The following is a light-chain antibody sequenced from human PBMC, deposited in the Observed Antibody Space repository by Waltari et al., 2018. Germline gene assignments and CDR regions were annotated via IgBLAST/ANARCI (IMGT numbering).Light chain of an antibody. CDR1: QSVSSN. CDR2: GAS. Sequence: EIVMTPSPATLSVSPGQRATLSSRASQSVSSNLAWYQQKPGQAPRLLIYGASTRATGIPARFSGSGSGTEFTLTISSLQSEDFAVYYCQQYNNWPLALTFGGGTKVEIK. CDR3: QQYNNWPLALT. V-gene: IGKV3-15*01. J-gene: IGKJ4*01.